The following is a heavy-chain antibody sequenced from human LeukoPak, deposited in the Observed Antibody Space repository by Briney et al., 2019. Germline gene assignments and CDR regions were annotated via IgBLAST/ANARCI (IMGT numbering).Heavy chain of an antibody. D-gene: IGHD1-26*01. CDR2: IGTAGDT. CDR1: GFTFSNHA. Sequence: PGGSLRLSCATSGFTFSNHATHWVRQATGKGLEWVSAIGTAGDTFYPGSVKGRFTISRENAKNSLSLQINSLKAEDTAVYYCVRQQTSHGNFDYWGQGTLVTVSS. J-gene: IGHJ4*02. CDR3: VRQQTSHGNFDY. V-gene: IGHV3-13*01.